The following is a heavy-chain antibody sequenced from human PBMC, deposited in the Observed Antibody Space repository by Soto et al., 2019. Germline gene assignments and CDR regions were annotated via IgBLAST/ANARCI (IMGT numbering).Heavy chain of an antibody. CDR1: GFTFSSYW. CDR2: IKQDGSEK. CDR3: ARAGAGGKRGQLWYRYYYYGMDV. J-gene: IGHJ6*02. D-gene: IGHD5-18*01. Sequence: GGSLRLSCAASGFTFSSYWMSWVRQAPGKGLEWVANIKQDGSEKYYVDSVKGRFTISRDNAKNSLYLQMNSLRAEDTAVYYCARAGAGGKRGQLWYRYYYYGMDVWGQGTTVTVSS. V-gene: IGHV3-7*03.